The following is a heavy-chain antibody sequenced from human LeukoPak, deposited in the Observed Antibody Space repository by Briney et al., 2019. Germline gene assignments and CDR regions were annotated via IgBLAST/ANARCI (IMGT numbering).Heavy chain of an antibody. D-gene: IGHD3-9*01. CDR3: ARSETIESNYYYYGMDV. CDR2: INAGSGNT. Sequence: ASVKVSCKASGGTFSSYAISWVRQAPGQRLEWMGWINAGSGNTKYSQKFQGRVTITRDTSASTAYMELSSLRSEDTAVYYCARSETIESNYYYYGMDVWGQGTTVTVSS. CDR1: GGTFSSYA. J-gene: IGHJ6*02. V-gene: IGHV1-3*01.